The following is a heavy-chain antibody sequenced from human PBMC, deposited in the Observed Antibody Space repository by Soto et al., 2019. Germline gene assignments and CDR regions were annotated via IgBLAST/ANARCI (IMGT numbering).Heavy chain of an antibody. CDR3: ARTLLTYYFDF. CDR1: GGSINSGDYY. D-gene: IGHD1-20*01. J-gene: IGHJ4*02. Sequence: PSETLSLTCSVSGGSINSGDYYWSWLRQAPGKGLEWIGFIHYTGRTFSSPSLKSRATISVDTSKKKFSVRLSSVTAADTAVYYCARTLLTYYFDFWGQGALVTVSS. V-gene: IGHV4-30-4*01. CDR2: IHYTGRT.